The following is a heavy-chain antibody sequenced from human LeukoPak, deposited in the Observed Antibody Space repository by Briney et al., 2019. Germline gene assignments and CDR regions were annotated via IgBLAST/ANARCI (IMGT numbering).Heavy chain of an antibody. V-gene: IGHV4-31*03. CDR3: ARETPQGGESRAAFDI. Sequence: SQTLSLTCTVSGGSISSGGYYWSWIRQHPGKGLEWIGYIYYSGSTYYNPSLKSRVTISVDTSKNQFSLKLSSVTAADTAVYYCARETPQGGESRAAFDIWGQGTMVTVSS. J-gene: IGHJ3*02. CDR2: IYYSGST. D-gene: IGHD3-16*01. CDR1: GGSISSGGYY.